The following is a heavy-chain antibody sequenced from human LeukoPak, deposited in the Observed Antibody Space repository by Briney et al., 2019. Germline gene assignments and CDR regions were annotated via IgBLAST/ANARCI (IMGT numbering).Heavy chain of an antibody. Sequence: PGGSLRLSCAASGFTFSTYNMNWVRQASGKGLEWVSSISTNSNYIHYADSVKGRFTISRDNAKNSLYLQMNSLRVEDTDVYYCARDVGASAPDAFDIWGQGTMVTVS. CDR2: ISTNSNYI. V-gene: IGHV3-21*01. D-gene: IGHD1-26*01. J-gene: IGHJ3*02. CDR3: ARDVGASAPDAFDI. CDR1: GFTFSTYN.